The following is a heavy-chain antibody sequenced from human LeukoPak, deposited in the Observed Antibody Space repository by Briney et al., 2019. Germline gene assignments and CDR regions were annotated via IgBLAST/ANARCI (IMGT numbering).Heavy chain of an antibody. J-gene: IGHJ3*02. CDR3: ARVRGAVAGGGAFDI. V-gene: IGHV4-59*01. D-gene: IGHD6-19*01. CDR1: GGSISSYY. Sequence: PSETLSLTCTVSGGSISSYYWSWIRQPPGKGLEWIGYIYYSGSTNYNPSLKSRVTISVDTSKNQFSLKLSSVTAADTAVYYCARVRGAVAGGGAFDIWGQGTMVTVS. CDR2: IYYSGST.